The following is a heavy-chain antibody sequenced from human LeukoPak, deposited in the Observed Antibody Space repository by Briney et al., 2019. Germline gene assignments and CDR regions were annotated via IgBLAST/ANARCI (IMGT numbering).Heavy chain of an antibody. J-gene: IGHJ6*02. CDR2: IYYSGST. CDR3: ARESTIHYYGMDV. CDR1: GDSISSYY. V-gene: IGHV4-59*01. Sequence: SETLSLTCTVSGDSISSYYWSWIRQPPGKGLEWIGCIYYSGSTNYNPSLKSRVTISVDTSKNQFSLKLSSVTAADTAVYYCARESTIHYYGMDVWGQETTVTVSS. D-gene: IGHD3-3*01.